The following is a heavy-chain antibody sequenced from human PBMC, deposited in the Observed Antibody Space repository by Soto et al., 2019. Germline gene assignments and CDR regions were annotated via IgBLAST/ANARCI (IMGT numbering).Heavy chain of an antibody. V-gene: IGHV4-30-4*01. CDR1: GGSISNYY. D-gene: IGHD3-10*01. CDR2: IYYSGST. J-gene: IGHJ5*02. Sequence: SETLSLTCIVSGGSISNYYWSWIRQPPGKGLEWIGYIYYSGSTYYNPSLKSRVTISVDTSKNQFSLKLSSVTAADTAVYYCARGDYYYGSGSTQNWFDPWGQGTLVTVSS. CDR3: ARGDYYYGSGSTQNWFDP.